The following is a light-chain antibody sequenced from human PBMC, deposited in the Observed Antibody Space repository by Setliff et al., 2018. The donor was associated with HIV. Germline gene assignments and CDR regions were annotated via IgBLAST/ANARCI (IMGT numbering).Light chain of an antibody. J-gene: IGLJ1*01. CDR3: SASRPSRTLVV. Sequence: QSVLTQPASVYGSPGQSITISCTGTNSDIVGYNYVSWYQQLPGEAPKLIIFQLINRPSGVSDRFSGSKSGNTASLTISGLQAEDEADYYCSASRPSRTLVVFGTGTKVTVL. V-gene: IGLV2-14*01. CDR2: QLI. CDR1: NSDIVGYNY.